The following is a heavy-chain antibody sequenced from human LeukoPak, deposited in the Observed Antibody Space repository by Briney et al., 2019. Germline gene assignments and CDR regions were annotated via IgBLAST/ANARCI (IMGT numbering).Heavy chain of an antibody. J-gene: IGHJ4*02. CDR2: IWYDGSNK. V-gene: IGHV3-33*01. CDR1: GFTFSSYG. D-gene: IGHD3-3*01. CDR3: ARSGLGVVSYYFDY. Sequence: PGGSLRLSCAASGFTFSSYGMHWVRQAPGKGLEWVAVIWYDGSNKYYADSVKGRFTISRDNSKNTLYLQMNSLRAEDTAVYYCARSGLGVVSYYFDYWGQGTLVTVSS.